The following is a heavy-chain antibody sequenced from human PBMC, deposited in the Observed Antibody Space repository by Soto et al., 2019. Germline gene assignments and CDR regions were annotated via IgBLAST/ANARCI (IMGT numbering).Heavy chain of an antibody. CDR3: ASGSTWEDPTKLYMPLTP. CDR2: IIPIFGTA. Sequence: SVKVSCKASGVTFSSYAISWVRQAPGQGLEWMGGIIPIFGTANYAQKFQGRVTITADKSTSTAYMELSSLRSEDTAVYYCASGSTWEDPTKLYMPLTPWGQGTLVTVSS. J-gene: IGHJ5*02. D-gene: IGHD3-10*01. V-gene: IGHV1-69*06. CDR1: GVTFSSYA.